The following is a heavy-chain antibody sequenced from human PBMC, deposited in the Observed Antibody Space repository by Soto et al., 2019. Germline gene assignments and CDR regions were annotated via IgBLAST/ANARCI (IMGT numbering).Heavy chain of an antibody. CDR2: IYYSGST. V-gene: IGHV4-59*01. Sequence: QVQLQESGPGLVKPSETLSLTCTVSGGSISSYYWSWIRQPPGKGLEWIGYIYYSGSTNYNPSLKSRVTISVDTSKNQFSLKLSSVTAADTAVYYCARERRDGIRSRLGWFDPWGQGTLVTVSS. D-gene: IGHD3-3*01. CDR3: ARERRDGIRSRLGWFDP. CDR1: GGSISSYY. J-gene: IGHJ5*02.